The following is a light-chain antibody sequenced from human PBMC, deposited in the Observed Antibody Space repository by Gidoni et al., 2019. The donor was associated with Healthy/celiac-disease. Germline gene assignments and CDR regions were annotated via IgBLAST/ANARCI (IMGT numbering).Light chain of an antibody. CDR1: QGISSA. J-gene: IGKJ3*01. CDR2: DAS. Sequence: AIQLTQSPSSLSASVGDRVTITCLASQGISSALAWYQQKPGKAPKLLIYDASSLESGVPSRFSGSGSGTEFTLTISSLQPEDFATYYCQQFNSDPPIFTFGPGTKVDIK. V-gene: IGKV1-13*02. CDR3: QQFNSDPPIFT.